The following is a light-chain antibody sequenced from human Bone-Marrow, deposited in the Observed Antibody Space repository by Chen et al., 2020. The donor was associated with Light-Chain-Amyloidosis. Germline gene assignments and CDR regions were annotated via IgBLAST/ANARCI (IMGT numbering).Light chain of an antibody. CDR1: SSDVGADNH. CDR2: ETT. J-gene: IGLJ1*01. Sequence: QSALTQPASVSGSPGQSITISCTGTSSDVGADNHVSWYQQHPDKAPKLMIYETTNRPSWVPDRFSGSKSDNTASLTISGLQTEDEADYFCSSDTITNTLVFGSGTRVTVL. CDR3: SSDTITNTLV. V-gene: IGLV2-14*01.